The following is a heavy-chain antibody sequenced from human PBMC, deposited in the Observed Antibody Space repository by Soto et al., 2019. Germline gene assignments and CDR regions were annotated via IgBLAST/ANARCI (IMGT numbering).Heavy chain of an antibody. J-gene: IGHJ4*02. CDR1: GFTFSTYW. CDR3: ARDYYIRLGHCSGGGCPLDY. CDR2: INSDGSST. V-gene: IGHV3-74*01. Sequence: EVQLVESGGGLVQPGGSLRLSCAASGFTFSTYWMHWVRQAPGRGLVWVSRINSDGSSTNYSDSVKGRFTITRDNAENTLYLEINNLRAEDTAVYYCARDYYIRLGHCSGGGCPLDYWGQGTLVTVSS. D-gene: IGHD2-15*01.